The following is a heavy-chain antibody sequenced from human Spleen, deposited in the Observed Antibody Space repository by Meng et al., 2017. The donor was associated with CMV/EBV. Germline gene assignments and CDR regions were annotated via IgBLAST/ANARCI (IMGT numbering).Heavy chain of an antibody. Sequence: VQLQSSCPWLLKPSETLPLTCTVSGGSISSYYWSWNRQHAGKGLEWIGRIYTSGSTNYNPSLKSRVTMSVDTSKNQFSLKLSSVTAADTAVYYCAREGIAAPHFEYWGQGTLVTVSS. V-gene: IGHV4-4*07. D-gene: IGHD6-13*01. CDR3: AREGIAAPHFEY. J-gene: IGHJ4*02. CDR1: GGSISSYY. CDR2: IYTSGST.